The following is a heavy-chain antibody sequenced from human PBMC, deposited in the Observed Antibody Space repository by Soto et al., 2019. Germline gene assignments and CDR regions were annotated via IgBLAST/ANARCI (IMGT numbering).Heavy chain of an antibody. V-gene: IGHV1-69*01. D-gene: IGHD4-17*01. CDR2: IIPIFGTA. CDR3: AVTVTTHYGIDV. CDR1: GGTFSSYA. Sequence: QVQLVQSGAEVKKPGSSVKVSCKASGGTFSSYAISWVRQAPGQGLEWMGGIIPIFGTANYAEKLQGRVTITADESTSTAYMELSSLRSEDTAVYYCAVTVTTHYGIDVWGQGTTVTVSS. J-gene: IGHJ6*02.